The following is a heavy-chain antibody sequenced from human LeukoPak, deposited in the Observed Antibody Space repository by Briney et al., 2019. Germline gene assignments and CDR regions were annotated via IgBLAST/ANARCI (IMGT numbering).Heavy chain of an antibody. J-gene: IGHJ4*02. D-gene: IGHD3-22*01. CDR2: ISWNSGSI. V-gene: IGHV3-9*01. CDR1: GFTFDDYA. CDR3: AKDIHYDSSGPFDY. Sequence: GRSLRLSCAASGFTFDDYAKHWVRQAPGKGLEWVSGISWNSGSIGYADSVKGRFTISRDNAKNSLYLQMNSLRAEDTALYYCAKDIHYDSSGPFDYWGQGTLVTVSS.